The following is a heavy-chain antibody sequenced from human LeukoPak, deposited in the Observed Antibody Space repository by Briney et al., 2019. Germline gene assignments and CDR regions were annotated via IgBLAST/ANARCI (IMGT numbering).Heavy chain of an antibody. V-gene: IGHV1-2*04. D-gene: IGHD4-17*01. CDR3: ARGPSGDYNNWFDP. CDR2: INPNSGGT. Sequence: PGASVKVSCKASGYTFTGYYMHWVRQAPGQGLEWMGWINPNSGGTNYAQKFQGWVTMTRDTSISTAYMELSRLRSDDTAVYCCARGPSGDYNNWFDPWGQGTLVTVSS. CDR1: GYTFTGYY. J-gene: IGHJ5*02.